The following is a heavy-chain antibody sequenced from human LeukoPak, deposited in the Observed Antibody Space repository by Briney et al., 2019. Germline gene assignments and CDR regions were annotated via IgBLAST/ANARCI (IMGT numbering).Heavy chain of an antibody. D-gene: IGHD6-19*01. V-gene: IGHV1-46*04. Sequence: ASVKVSCKASGYTFTGYYMHWVRQAPGQGLEWMGIISPSGDYTRYAQKLQGRVSMTLDTSTSTVYMELNSLESEDTAMYYCARDNSGWSVDYWGQGTLVTVSS. CDR2: ISPSGDYT. CDR3: ARDNSGWSVDY. J-gene: IGHJ4*02. CDR1: GYTFTGYY.